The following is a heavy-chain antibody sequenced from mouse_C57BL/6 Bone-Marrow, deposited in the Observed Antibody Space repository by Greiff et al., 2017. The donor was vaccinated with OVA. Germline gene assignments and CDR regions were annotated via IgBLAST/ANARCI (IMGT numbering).Heavy chain of an antibody. Sequence: VQLQQSGAELVMPGASVKLSCKASGYTFTSYWMHWVKQRPGQGLEWIGEIDPSDSYTNYNQKFKGKSTLTVDKSSSTAYMQLSSLTSEDSAVYYCARRANDGYYEAYWGQGTLVTVSA. V-gene: IGHV1-69*01. CDR3: ARRANDGYYEAY. CDR1: GYTFTSYW. D-gene: IGHD2-3*01. CDR2: IDPSDSYT. J-gene: IGHJ3*01.